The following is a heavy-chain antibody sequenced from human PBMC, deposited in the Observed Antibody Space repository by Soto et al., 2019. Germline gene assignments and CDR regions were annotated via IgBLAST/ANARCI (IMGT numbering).Heavy chain of an antibody. D-gene: IGHD6-13*01. CDR2: IWYDGSNK. Sequence: GGSLRLSCAASGFTFSSYGMHWVRQAPGKGLEWVAVIWYDGSNKYYADSVKGRFTISRDNSKNTLYRQMNSLRAEDTAVYYCAREGHSSSWYIDYWGQGTLVTVSS. J-gene: IGHJ4*02. CDR1: GFTFSSYG. V-gene: IGHV3-33*01. CDR3: AREGHSSSWYIDY.